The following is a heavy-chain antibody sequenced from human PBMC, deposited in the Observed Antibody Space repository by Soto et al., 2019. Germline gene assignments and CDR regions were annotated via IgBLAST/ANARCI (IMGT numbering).Heavy chain of an antibody. CDR2: IHSSGSI. CDR1: GGSISSDDYY. CDR3: ARELDGLHDDNSGPYPRPG. D-gene: IGHD3-22*01. V-gene: IGHV4-30-4*01. J-gene: IGHJ1*01. Sequence: QVQLQESGPGQVQPSKTLSLTCTVSGGSISSDDYYWSWIRQAPGRGLEWIGYIHSSGSIYYNPSLKSRATMSIDTARNQFSLKVSSVTVADTAVYYCARELDGLHDDNSGPYPRPGWGQGTLVTVSS.